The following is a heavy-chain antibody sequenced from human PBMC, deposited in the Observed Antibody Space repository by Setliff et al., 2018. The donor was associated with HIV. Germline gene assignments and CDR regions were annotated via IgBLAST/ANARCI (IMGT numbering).Heavy chain of an antibody. J-gene: IGHJ3*02. V-gene: IGHV4-39*07. CDR1: GDSISSSSYY. CDR3: ARGSSGSDRTEYDDAFDI. CDR2: MSYSGSA. Sequence: SETLSLTCSVSGDSISSSSYYWGWVRQPPGKGLEWIGSMSYSGSALYSPSLKSRVTISVDTSKNLFSLKMSSVTAADTAIYYCARGSSGSDRTEYDDAFDIWGQGTVVNVSS. D-gene: IGHD3-22*01.